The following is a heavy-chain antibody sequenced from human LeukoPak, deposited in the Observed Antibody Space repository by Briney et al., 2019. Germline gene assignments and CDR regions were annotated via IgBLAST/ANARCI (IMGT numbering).Heavy chain of an antibody. V-gene: IGHV3-23*01. J-gene: IGHJ4*02. CDR1: GFTFSTYG. CDR2: ISGSGGST. CDR3: ASQPRSIAARFDY. Sequence: GGSLRLSCVASGFTFSTYGMSWVRQAPGKGLEWVSAISGSGGSTYYADSVKGRFTISRDNSKNTLYLQMNSLRAEDTAVYYCASQPRSIAARFDYWGQGTLVTVSS. D-gene: IGHD6-6*01.